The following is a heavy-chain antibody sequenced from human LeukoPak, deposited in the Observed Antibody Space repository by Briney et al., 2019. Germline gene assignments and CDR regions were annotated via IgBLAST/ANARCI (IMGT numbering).Heavy chain of an antibody. CDR1: GFIFSTYG. Sequence: PGGSLRLSCVASGFIFSTYGMNWVRQAPGKGLEWVAVISYDGSNKYYADSVKGRFTISRDNSKNTLYLQMSSLRAEDTAVYYCARATLYYYDSSGLNPLDYWGQGTLVTVSS. CDR3: ARATLYYYDSSGLNPLDY. D-gene: IGHD3-22*01. CDR2: ISYDGSNK. V-gene: IGHV3-30*03. J-gene: IGHJ4*02.